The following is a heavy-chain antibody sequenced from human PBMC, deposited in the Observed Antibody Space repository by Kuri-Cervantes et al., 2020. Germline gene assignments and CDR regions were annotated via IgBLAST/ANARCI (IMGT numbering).Heavy chain of an antibody. CDR1: GYTFTGYY. V-gene: IGHV1-24*01. Sequence: ASVKVSCKASGYTFTGYYMHWVRQAPGQGLEWMGGFDPEDGETIYAQKFQGRVTMTEDTSTDTAYMELSSLRSEDTAVYYCATDLKWELDREAFDIWGQGTMVTVSS. CDR2: FDPEDGET. D-gene: IGHD1-26*01. J-gene: IGHJ3*02. CDR3: ATDLKWELDREAFDI.